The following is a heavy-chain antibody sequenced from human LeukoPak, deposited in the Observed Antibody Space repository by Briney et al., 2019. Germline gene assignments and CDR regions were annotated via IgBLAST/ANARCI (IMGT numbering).Heavy chain of an antibody. D-gene: IGHD3-22*01. CDR1: GFTFSSYG. V-gene: IGHV3-23*01. J-gene: IGHJ4*02. Sequence: GALRLSCAASGFTFSSYGMSWVRQAPGKGLEWVSAISGSGGSTYYADSVKGRFTISRDNSKNTLYLQMNSLRAEDTAVYYCAKDPTYYYDSSGIFDYWGQGTLVTVSS. CDR3: AKDPTYYYDSSGIFDY. CDR2: ISGSGGST.